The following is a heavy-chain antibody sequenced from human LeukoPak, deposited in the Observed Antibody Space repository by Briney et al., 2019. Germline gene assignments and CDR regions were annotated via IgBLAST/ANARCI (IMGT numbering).Heavy chain of an antibody. V-gene: IGHV1-69*13. CDR1: GGTFSSYA. J-gene: IGHJ4*02. D-gene: IGHD2-15*01. CDR3: ARGGIPLYCSGGSCYSFDY. CDR2: IIPIFGTA. Sequence: ASVKVSCKASGGTFSSYAISWVRQAPGQGLEWMGGIIPIFGTANYAQKFQGRVTITADESTSTAYMELSSLRSEDTAVYYCARGGIPLYCSGGSCYSFDYWGQGTLVTVSS.